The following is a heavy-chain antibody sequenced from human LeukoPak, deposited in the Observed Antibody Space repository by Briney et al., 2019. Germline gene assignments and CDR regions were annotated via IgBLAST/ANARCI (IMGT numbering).Heavy chain of an antibody. CDR1: GFTFSSYS. J-gene: IGHJ4*02. D-gene: IGHD3-22*01. Sequence: GGSLRLSCAASGFTFSSYSMNWVRQAPGKGLEWVSSISSSSSYIYYADSVKGRFTISRDNAKNSLYLQMNSLRAEDTAVYYCARSSESYDRSGYYSYYFDYWGQGTLVTVSS. CDR2: ISSSSSYI. CDR3: ARSSESYDRSGYYSYYFDY. V-gene: IGHV3-21*01.